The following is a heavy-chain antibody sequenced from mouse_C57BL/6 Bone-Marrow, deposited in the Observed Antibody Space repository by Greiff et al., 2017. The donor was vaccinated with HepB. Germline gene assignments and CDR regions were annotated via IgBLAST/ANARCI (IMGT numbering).Heavy chain of an antibody. Sequence: EVQRVESGEGLVKPGGSLKLSCAASGFTFSSYAMSWVRQTPEKRLEWVAYISSGGDYIYYADTVKGRFTISRDNARNTLYLQMSSLKSEDTAMYYCTRDGFITTVVYFDYWGQGTTLTVSS. CDR2: ISSGGDYI. D-gene: IGHD1-1*01. CDR1: GFTFSSYA. J-gene: IGHJ2*01. CDR3: TRDGFITTVVYFDY. V-gene: IGHV5-9-1*02.